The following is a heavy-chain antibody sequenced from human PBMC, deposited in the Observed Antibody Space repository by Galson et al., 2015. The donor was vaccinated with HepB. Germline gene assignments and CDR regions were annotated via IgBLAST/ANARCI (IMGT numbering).Heavy chain of an antibody. CDR2: ISAYNGNT. D-gene: IGHD3-10*01. CDR3: ARDKTIIYGSGSYYNNWFDP. CDR1: GYTFTSYG. Sequence: SVKVSCKASGYTFTSYGISWVRQAPGQGLEWMGWISAYNGNTNYAQKLQGRVTMTTDTSTSTAYMVLRSLRSDDTAVYYCARDKTIIYGSGSYYNNWFDPWGQGTLVTVSS. V-gene: IGHV1-18*04. J-gene: IGHJ5*02.